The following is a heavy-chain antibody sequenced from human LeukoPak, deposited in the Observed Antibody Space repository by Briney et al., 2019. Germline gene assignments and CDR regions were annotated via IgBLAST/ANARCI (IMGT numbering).Heavy chain of an antibody. CDR3: ARWKLGTFDY. J-gene: IGHJ4*02. CDR1: GGSFSGYY. CDR2: INHSGST. Sequence: PSQTLSLTCAVYGGSFSGYYWSWIRQPPGKWLEWIGEINHSGSTNYNPSLKSRVTISVDTSKNQFSLRLSSVTAADAAVFYCARWKLGTFDYWGQGTLVTVSS. D-gene: IGHD7-27*01. V-gene: IGHV4-34*01.